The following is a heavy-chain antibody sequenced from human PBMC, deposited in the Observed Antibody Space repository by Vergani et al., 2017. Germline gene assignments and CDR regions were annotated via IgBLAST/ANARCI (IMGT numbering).Heavy chain of an antibody. CDR3: AKHFRGWGIDY. D-gene: IGHD3-16*01. CDR2: IKFDGSNQ. V-gene: IGHV3-30*02. Sequence: QVQLVESGGGVVQRGGSLRLSCATSGFTLSNYDMQWIRQGPGKGLEFVAFIKFDGSNQSYADSVKGRFTLSRDFSKNALYLQMNSLRTDDTATYYCAKHFRGWGIDYWGQGTQVIVSS. J-gene: IGHJ4*02. CDR1: GFTLSNYD.